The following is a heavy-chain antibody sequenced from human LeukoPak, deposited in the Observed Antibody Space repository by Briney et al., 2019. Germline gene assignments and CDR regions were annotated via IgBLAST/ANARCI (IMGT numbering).Heavy chain of an antibody. J-gene: IGHJ4*02. Sequence: GGSLRLSCAASGFTFSSYSMNWVRQAPGKGPEWVSSISSSSSYIYYADSVKGRFTISRDNAKNSLYLQMNSLRAEDTAVYYCARDSDSGYDRWGQGTLVTVSS. V-gene: IGHV3-21*01. CDR3: ARDSDSGYDR. CDR2: ISSSSSYI. D-gene: IGHD5-12*01. CDR1: GFTFSSYS.